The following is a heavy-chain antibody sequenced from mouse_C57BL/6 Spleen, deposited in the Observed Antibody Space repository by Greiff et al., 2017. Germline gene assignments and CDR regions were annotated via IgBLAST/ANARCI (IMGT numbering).Heavy chain of an antibody. CDR3: TREEGYSNFVWFAY. CDR2: IYPGNSDT. Sequence: EVQLVESGTVLARPGASVKMSCKTSGYTFTSYWMHWVKQRPGQGLEWIGDIYPGNSDTSYNQKFKGKAKLTAVTSASTAYMEISSLTNEDSAVYYGTREEGYSNFVWFAYWGQGTLVTVSA. V-gene: IGHV1-5*01. CDR1: GYTFTSYW. J-gene: IGHJ3*01. D-gene: IGHD2-5*01.